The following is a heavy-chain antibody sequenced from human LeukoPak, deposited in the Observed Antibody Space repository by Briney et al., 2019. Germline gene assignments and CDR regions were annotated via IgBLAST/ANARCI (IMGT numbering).Heavy chain of an antibody. CDR2: INHSGST. D-gene: IGHD2-2*02. V-gene: IGHV4-34*01. CDR3: ARVRYCSSTSCYRYYFDY. CDR1: GGSFGGYY. Sequence: PSETLSLTCAVYGGSFGGYYWSWIRQPPGKGLEWIGEINHSGSTNYNPSLKSRVTISVETSKNQFSLKLSSVTAADTAVYYCARVRYCSSTSCYRYYFDYWGQGTLVTVSS. J-gene: IGHJ4*02.